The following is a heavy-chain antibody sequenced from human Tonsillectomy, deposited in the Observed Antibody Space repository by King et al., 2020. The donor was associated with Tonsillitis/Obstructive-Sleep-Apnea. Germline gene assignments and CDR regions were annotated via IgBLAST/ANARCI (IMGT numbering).Heavy chain of an antibody. CDR1: GFNFSSYW. Sequence: VQLVESGGGLVQPGGCLRVSGVASGFNFSSYWMSGVRQAPGKGLEWVATIKQDGSERYYVDSVKGRFTLSRENAKNSLYLTMTSLRHEDTAVYYCARVYCIVTICYDPSFGFYYWGPGTLV. CDR2: IKQDGSER. D-gene: IGHD2-2*01. CDR3: ARVYCIVTICYDPSFGFYY. J-gene: IGHJ4*01. V-gene: IGHV3-7*04.